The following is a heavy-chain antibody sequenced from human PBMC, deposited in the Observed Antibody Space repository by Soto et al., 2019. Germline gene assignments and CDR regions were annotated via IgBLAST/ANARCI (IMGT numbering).Heavy chain of an antibody. CDR3: ARDPKTGTINY. D-gene: IGHD1-7*01. Sequence: EVQLVESGGGLVQPGGSLRLSCAASGFTFSSYSMNWVRQAPGKGLEWVSYISSSSSTIYYADSVKGRFTISRDNAKNSLYLQMNSLRAEDTAVYYCARDPKTGTINYWGQGTLVTVSS. J-gene: IGHJ4*02. CDR2: ISSSSSTI. CDR1: GFTFSSYS. V-gene: IGHV3-48*01.